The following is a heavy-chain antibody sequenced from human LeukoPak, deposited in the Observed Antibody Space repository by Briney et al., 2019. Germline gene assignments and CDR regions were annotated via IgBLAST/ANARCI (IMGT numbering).Heavy chain of an antibody. V-gene: IGHV4-34*01. CDR2: INHSGST. CDR3: ARGSCWMDYYFDY. D-gene: IGHD2-15*01. Sequence: SETLSLTCAVYGGSFSGYYWSWIRQPPGKGLEWIGEINHSGSTNYNPSLKSRVTISVDTSKNQFSLKLSSVTAADTAVYYCARGSCWMDYYFDYWGQGTLVTVSS. J-gene: IGHJ4*02. CDR1: GGSFSGYY.